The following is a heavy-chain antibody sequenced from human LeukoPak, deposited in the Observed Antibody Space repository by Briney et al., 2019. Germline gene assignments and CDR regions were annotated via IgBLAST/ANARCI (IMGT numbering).Heavy chain of an antibody. J-gene: IGHJ4*02. CDR1: GFTFSNAW. CDR3: AKWAAFDY. V-gene: IGHV3-30*02. CDR2: IRYDGSNK. D-gene: IGHD6-13*01. Sequence: GGSLRLSCAASGFTFSNAWMSWVRQAPGKGLEWVAFIRYDGSNKYYADSVKGRFTISRDNSKNTLYLQMNSLRAEDTAVYYCAKWAAFDYWGQGTLVTVSS.